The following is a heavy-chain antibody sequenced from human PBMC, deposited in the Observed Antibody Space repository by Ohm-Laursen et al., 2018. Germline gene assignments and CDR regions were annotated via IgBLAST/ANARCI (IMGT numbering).Heavy chain of an antibody. V-gene: IGHV3-9*01. J-gene: IGHJ1*01. Sequence: SLRLSCAASGFTFDDYAMHWVRQAPGKGLEWVSGISWNSGSIGYADSVKGRFTISRDNAKNSLFLQLSNVRAEDTAVYYCAMGWGYFPSWGQGTLVIVSS. D-gene: IGHD3-16*01. CDR1: GFTFDDYA. CDR3: AMGWGYFPS. CDR2: ISWNSGSI.